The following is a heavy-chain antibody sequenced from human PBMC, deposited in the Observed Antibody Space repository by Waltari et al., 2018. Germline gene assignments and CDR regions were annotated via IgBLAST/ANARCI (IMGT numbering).Heavy chain of an antibody. CDR1: GFTFSSYS. J-gene: IGHJ6*02. V-gene: IGHV3-21*01. D-gene: IGHD2-2*02. CDR3: ARASPIVVVPAAIREDYYYGMDV. CDR2: ISSSSSYI. Sequence: EVQLVESGGGLVKPGGSLRLSCAASGFTFSSYSMNWVRQDPGKGPQWVPSISSSSSYIYYADSVKGRFTISRDNAKNSLYLQMNSLRAEDTAVYYCARASPIVVVPAAIREDYYYGMDVWGQGTTVTVSS.